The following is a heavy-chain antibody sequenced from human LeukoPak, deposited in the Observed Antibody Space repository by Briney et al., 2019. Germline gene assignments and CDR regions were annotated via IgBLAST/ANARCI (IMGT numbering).Heavy chain of an antibody. CDR2: TYPGDSDT. Sequence: GESLKISCKGSGYSFTTYWIGWVRQMPGKGLEWRGITYPGDSDTRYSPSFQGQVTISADKSIGTAYLQWSSLKASDTAMCYCARHSSSVGATRDAFDIWGQGTMVTVSS. D-gene: IGHD1-26*01. CDR3: ARHSSSVGATRDAFDI. V-gene: IGHV5-51*01. J-gene: IGHJ3*02. CDR1: GYSFTTYW.